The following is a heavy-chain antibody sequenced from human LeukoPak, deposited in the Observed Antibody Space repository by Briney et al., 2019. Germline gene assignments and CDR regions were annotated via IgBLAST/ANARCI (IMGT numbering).Heavy chain of an antibody. J-gene: IGHJ3*02. CDR2: IYPGDSDT. CDR1: GYSFTSYW. D-gene: IGHD2-2*01. CDR3: ARPCSSTSSDAFDI. V-gene: IGHV5-51*01. Sequence: HGESLKISCKGSGYSFTSYWIGWVRQMPGKGLEWMGIIYPGDSDTRYSPSFQGQVTISADKSISTAYLQWSSLKASGTAMYYCARPCSSTSSDAFDIWGQGTMVTVSS.